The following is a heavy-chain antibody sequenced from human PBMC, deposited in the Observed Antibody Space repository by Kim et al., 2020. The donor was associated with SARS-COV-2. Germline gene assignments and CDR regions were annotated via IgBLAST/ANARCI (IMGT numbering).Heavy chain of an antibody. J-gene: IGHJ4*02. CDR3: ASDSWSYPPYYFDY. Sequence: AQKFQGRVTITADESTSTAYMERSSLRSEDTAVYYCASDSWSYPPYYFDYWGQGTLVTVSS. D-gene: IGHD1-26*01. V-gene: IGHV1-69*01.